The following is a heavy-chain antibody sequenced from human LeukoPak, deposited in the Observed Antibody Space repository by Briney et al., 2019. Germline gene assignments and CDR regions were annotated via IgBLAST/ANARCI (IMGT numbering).Heavy chain of an antibody. CDR1: GYTFTSYG. J-gene: IGHJ4*02. CDR2: ISAYNGNT. Sequence: AASVKVSCKASGYTFTSYGISWVRQSPGQGLEWMGGISAYNGNTNYAQKLQGRVTMTTDTSTSTAYMELRSLRSDDTAVYYCARAELEGYYGSGSYLNCWGQGTLVTVSS. V-gene: IGHV1-18*01. D-gene: IGHD3-10*01. CDR3: ARAELEGYYGSGSYLNC.